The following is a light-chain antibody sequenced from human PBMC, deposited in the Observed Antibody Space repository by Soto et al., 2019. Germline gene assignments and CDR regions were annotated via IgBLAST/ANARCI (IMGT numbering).Light chain of an antibody. CDR1: SSNIGSNT. J-gene: IGLJ1*01. CDR2: SNN. V-gene: IGLV1-44*01. Sequence: QSVLTQPPSASGTPGQRVTISCSGSSSNIGSNTVNWYQQLPGMAPKLLIYSNNQRPSGVPDRFSGSKSGTSASLAISGLQSEDEADYYCAAWDDSPYVFGTGTKVTVL. CDR3: AAWDDSPYV.